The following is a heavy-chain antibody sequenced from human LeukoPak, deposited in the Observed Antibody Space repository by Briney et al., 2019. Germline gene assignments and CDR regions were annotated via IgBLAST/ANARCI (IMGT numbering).Heavy chain of an antibody. CDR3: ARDVYDSSGSYYFDY. CDR2: IWYDGSNK. D-gene: IGHD3-22*01. CDR1: GFTFSSYG. Sequence: GRSLRLSCAASGFTFSSYGMHWVRQAPGKGLEWVAVIWYDGSNKYYADSVKGRFTISRDNSKNTLYLQMNSLRAEDTPVYYCARDVYDSSGSYYFDYWGQGTLVTVTS. J-gene: IGHJ4*02. V-gene: IGHV3-33*01.